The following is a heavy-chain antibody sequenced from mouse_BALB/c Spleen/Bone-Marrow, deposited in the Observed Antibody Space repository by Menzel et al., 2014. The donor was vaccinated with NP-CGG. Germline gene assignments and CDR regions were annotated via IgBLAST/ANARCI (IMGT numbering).Heavy chain of an antibody. CDR3: ARSGKVRNAMDY. Sequence: QVQLKHSGAELARPGVSVKISCKGSGCTFTDYAIHWVKQSHAKSLEWIGLISGYYGDAIYNQKFKGKATMTVDKSSSTAYMDLARLTSEDSAIYYCARSGKVRNAMDYWGQGTSVTVSS. D-gene: IGHD2-14*01. J-gene: IGHJ4*01. CDR2: ISGYYGDA. CDR1: GCTFTDYA. V-gene: IGHV1S137*01.